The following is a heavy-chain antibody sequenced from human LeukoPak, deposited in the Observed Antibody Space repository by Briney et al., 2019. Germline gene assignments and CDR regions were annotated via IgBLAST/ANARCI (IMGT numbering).Heavy chain of an antibody. J-gene: IGHJ4*02. CDR3: ASSPPYCSGGSCYLTPPDY. CDR2: IYHNGST. Sequence: YPSETLSLTCAVSGGSISSGGYSWSWIRQPPGKGLEWIGYIYHNGSTYYNPSLKSRVTISVDRSKNQFSLKLSSVTAADTAVYYCASSPPYCSGGSCYLTPPDYWGQGTLVTVSS. D-gene: IGHD2-15*01. V-gene: IGHV4-30-2*01. CDR1: GGSISSGGYS.